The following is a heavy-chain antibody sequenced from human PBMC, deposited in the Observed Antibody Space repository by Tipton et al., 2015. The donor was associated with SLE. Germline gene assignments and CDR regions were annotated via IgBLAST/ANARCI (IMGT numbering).Heavy chain of an antibody. CDR1: GGSISSYY. CDR2: IYHSGRT. Sequence: TLSLTCTVSGGSISSYYWSWIRQPPGKGLEWIGYIYHSGRTNYNPSLKSRVTISLGTAKNQFSLKLNSVTAADTAVYYCARAEYSSGWFNYWGRGSLLIVSS. J-gene: IGHJ4*02. V-gene: IGHV4-59*01. CDR3: ARAEYSSGWFNY. D-gene: IGHD6-19*01.